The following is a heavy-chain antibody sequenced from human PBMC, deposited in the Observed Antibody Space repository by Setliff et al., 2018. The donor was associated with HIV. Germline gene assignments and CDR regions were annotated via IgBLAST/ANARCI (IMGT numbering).Heavy chain of an antibody. D-gene: IGHD3-22*01. V-gene: IGHV3-33*08. CDR1: GFTFSSYW. Sequence: PGGSLRLSCAASGFTFSSYWMHWVRQAPGKGLEWVTFINYDDNYEYYADSVKGRFTISRDNAKNTLFLQMNSLRAEDTAVYYCARAQDNYYDSSGYSFDSWGQGSLVTVSS. J-gene: IGHJ4*02. CDR3: ARAQDNYYDSSGYSFDS. CDR2: INYDDNYE.